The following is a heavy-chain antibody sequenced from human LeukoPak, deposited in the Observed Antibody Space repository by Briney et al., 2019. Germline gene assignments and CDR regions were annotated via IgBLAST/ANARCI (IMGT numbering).Heavy chain of an antibody. D-gene: IGHD5-18*01. J-gene: IGHJ4*02. CDR3: ARAHTAMVTSDY. Sequence: GGSLRLSCAASGFTFSSYSMNWVRQAPGKGLEWVSSISSSSSYIYYADSVKGRFTISRDNAKNSLYLQMNSLRAEDTAVYYCARAHTAMVTSDYWGQGTLVTVSS. CDR2: ISSSSSYI. V-gene: IGHV3-21*01. CDR1: GFTFSSYS.